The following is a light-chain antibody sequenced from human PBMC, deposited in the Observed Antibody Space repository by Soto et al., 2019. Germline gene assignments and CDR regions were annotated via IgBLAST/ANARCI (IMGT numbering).Light chain of an antibody. CDR2: DAS. Sequence: EIVWTQSPAPLSLSPGEKATFPCGASQSFSSYLAWYKQKPGQAPRLLIYDASNRATGIPARFSGSGSGTDFTLTISSLEPEDFAVYYCQQRSNWPPWTFGQGTKVEIK. CDR1: QSFSSY. V-gene: IGKV3-11*01. CDR3: QQRSNWPPWT. J-gene: IGKJ1*01.